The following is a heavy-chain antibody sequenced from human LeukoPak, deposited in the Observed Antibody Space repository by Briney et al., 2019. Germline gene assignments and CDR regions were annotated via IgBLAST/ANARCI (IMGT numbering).Heavy chain of an antibody. J-gene: IGHJ4*02. D-gene: IGHD5-12*01. V-gene: IGHV3-30*18. CDR1: GFTFSSYG. CDR2: ISYDGSNK. Sequence: PGGSLRLSCAASGFTFSSYGMHWVRQAPGKGLEWVAVISYDGSNKYYADSVKGRFTISRDNSKNTLYLQMNSLRAEDTAVYYCAKDRGFTGGIYYWGQGTLVTVSS. CDR3: AKDRGFTGGIYY.